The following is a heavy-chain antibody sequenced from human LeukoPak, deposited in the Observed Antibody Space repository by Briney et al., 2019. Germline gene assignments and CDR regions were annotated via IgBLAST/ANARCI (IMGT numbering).Heavy chain of an antibody. CDR1: GGTFSSYT. D-gene: IGHD3-9*01. V-gene: IGHV1-69*02. J-gene: IGHJ6*03. CDR3: ARAVYDTLTGGSYYIDV. Sequence: GASVKVSCKASGGTFSSYTISWVRQAPGQGLEWMGRIIPILGIANYAQKFQGRVTITADKSTSTAYMELSSLRSEDTAVYYCARAVYDTLTGGSYYIDVWGKGTTVTVSS. CDR2: IIPILGIA.